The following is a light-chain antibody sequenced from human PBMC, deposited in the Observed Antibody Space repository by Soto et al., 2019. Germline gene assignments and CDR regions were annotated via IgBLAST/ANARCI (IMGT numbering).Light chain of an antibody. CDR3: SSYTSTSPCV. CDR1: SSDVGGYKY. J-gene: IGLJ1*01. V-gene: IGLV2-14*01. CDR2: EVS. Sequence: QSALTQPASVSGSPGQSITISCTGTSSDVGGYKYVSWYQQHPGEAPKLIIYEVSNRPSGVSNRFSGSKSGNTASLTISGLQAEDEADYYCSSYTSTSPCVFGTGTKLTVL.